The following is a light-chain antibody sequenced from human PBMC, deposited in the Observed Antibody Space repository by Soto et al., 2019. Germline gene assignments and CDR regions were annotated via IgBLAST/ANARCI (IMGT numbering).Light chain of an antibody. J-gene: IGLJ3*02. V-gene: IGLV1-40*01. CDR2: GDT. CDR1: SSNIGAGYD. CDR3: SSYAGGIKWV. Sequence: QSVLTQPPSVSGAPGQRVSISCAGGSSNIGAGYDVHWYQQLPRTAPKLLIYGDTNRPSGVPDRFSGSKSGTSASLVITGLQAEDEADYYCSSYAGGIKWVFGGGTQLTVL.